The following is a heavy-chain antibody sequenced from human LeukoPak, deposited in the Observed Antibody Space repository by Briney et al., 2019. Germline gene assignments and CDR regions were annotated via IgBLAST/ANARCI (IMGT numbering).Heavy chain of an antibody. V-gene: IGHV3-9*01. D-gene: IGHD3-10*01. Sequence: PGRSLRLSCAASGFTFDDYAMHWVRQAPGKGLEWVSGISWNSGSIGYADSVKGRFTISRDNAKNSLYLQMNSLRAEDTAVYYCARVGTGSWYFDLWGRGTLVTFSS. CDR3: ARVGTGSWYFDL. J-gene: IGHJ2*01. CDR2: ISWNSGSI. CDR1: GFTFDDYA.